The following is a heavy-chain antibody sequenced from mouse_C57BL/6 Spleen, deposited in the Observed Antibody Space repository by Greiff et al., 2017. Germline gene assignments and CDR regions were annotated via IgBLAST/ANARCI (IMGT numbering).Heavy chain of an antibody. CDR2: INPNNGGT. V-gene: IGHV1-26*01. J-gene: IGHJ2*01. Sequence: EVQLQQSGPELVKPGASVKISCKASGYTFTDYYMNWVKQSHGKSLEWIGDINPNNGGTSYNQKFKGKATLTVDKSSSTAYMELRSLTSEDSAVYYCARDGYYPDSWGQGTTLTVSS. CDR3: ARDGYYPDS. CDR1: GYTFTDYY. D-gene: IGHD2-3*01.